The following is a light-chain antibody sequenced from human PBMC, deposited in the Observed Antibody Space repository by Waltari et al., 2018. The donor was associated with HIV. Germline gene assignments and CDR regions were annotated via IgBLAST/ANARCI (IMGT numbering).Light chain of an antibody. CDR1: KSNIGAGPD. CDR2: ANS. J-gene: IGLJ3*02. V-gene: IGLV1-40*01. Sequence: QSLLPPPPSASATPGQTITISCPGNKSNIGAGPDVHWYRQLPGTAPRLLIFANSNRPSGVPDRISGSKSTASASLAITGLQAEDEGYYYCQSSDIRLHGLWVFGGGTKVTVL. CDR3: QSSDIRLHGLWV.